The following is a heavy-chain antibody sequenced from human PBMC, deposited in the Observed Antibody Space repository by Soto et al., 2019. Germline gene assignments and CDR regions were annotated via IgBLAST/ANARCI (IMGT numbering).Heavy chain of an antibody. J-gene: IGHJ4*02. D-gene: IGHD3-10*01. CDR1: GGSINNNY. Sequence: SETLSLTCTVSGGSINNNYWTWIRQPPGKRLEWIGYIFSTGTTNYNPSLESRVTISVDTSKNQLSLKLRSVTAADTAVYYCARGGDNSPWYYSLWGQGTLVTVSS. CDR3: ARGGDNSPWYYSL. V-gene: IGHV4-59*01. CDR2: IFSTGTT.